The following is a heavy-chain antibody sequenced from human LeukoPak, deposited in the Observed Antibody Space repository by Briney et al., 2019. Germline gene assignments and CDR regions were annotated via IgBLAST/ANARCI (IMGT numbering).Heavy chain of an antibody. D-gene: IGHD6-13*01. Sequence: ASVKVSCKASGYTFTSYGISWVRQAPGQGLEWMGWISAYNGNTNYAQKLQGRVTMTTDTSTSTAYMELSSLRSEDTAVYYCARDKAAAAVYYFDYWGQGTLVTVSS. J-gene: IGHJ4*02. V-gene: IGHV1-18*01. CDR2: ISAYNGNT. CDR3: ARDKAAAAVYYFDY. CDR1: GYTFTSYG.